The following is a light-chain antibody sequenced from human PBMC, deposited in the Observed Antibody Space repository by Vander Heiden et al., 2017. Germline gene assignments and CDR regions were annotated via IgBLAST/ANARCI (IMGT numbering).Light chain of an antibody. CDR3: AAWEDTRNGGVV. CDR2: SNN. CDR1: NSTCGSNP. J-gene: IGLJ2*01. Sequence: SVLTQPPSPSGTPGTRVAVECSGNNSTCGSNPVTGYPPLPGTAPKLLIHSNNKRQSGGPDRFSGSKSGTSAALAISGLQSEEEGDYYCAAWEDTRNGGVVFGGGTKLTVL. V-gene: IGLV1-44*01.